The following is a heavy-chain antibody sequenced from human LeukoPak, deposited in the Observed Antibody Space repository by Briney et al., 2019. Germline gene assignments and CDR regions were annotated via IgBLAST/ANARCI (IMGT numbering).Heavy chain of an antibody. CDR3: AKVDSSSSLDY. CDR2: INVGNGNT. CDR1: GYTFTSYA. V-gene: IGHV1-3*01. D-gene: IGHD6-6*01. J-gene: IGHJ4*02. Sequence: ASVKVSFKASGYTFTSYAMHWVRQAPGQRLEWMGWINVGNGNTKYSQKFQGRVTITRDTSASTAYMELSSLRSEDTAVYYCAKVDSSSSLDYWGQGTLVTVSS.